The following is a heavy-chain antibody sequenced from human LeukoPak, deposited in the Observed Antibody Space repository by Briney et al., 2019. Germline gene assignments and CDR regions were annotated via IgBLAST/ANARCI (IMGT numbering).Heavy chain of an antibody. Sequence: GGSLRLSCAASGFTFTTYGLHWVRQAPGKGLEWVAVIWSDGSIEYYADSVKGRFTISRDNFKNTSYLQMNSLRAEDTAVYYCARAVGPFDYWGQGTLVTVSS. CDR2: IWSDGSIE. CDR1: GFTFTTYG. J-gene: IGHJ4*02. V-gene: IGHV3-33*01. CDR3: ARAVGPFDY.